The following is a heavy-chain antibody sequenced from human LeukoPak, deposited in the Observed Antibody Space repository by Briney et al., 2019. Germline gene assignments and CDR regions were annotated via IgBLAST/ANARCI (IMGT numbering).Heavy chain of an antibody. V-gene: IGHV4-59*08. CDR2: IYYSGST. D-gene: IGHD5-24*01. J-gene: IGHJ4*02. Sequence: SETLSLTCTVSGGSISSYYWSWIRQPPGKGLEWIGYIYYSGSTNYNPSLKSRVTISVDTSKNQFSLKLSSVTAADTAVYYCARHGMATITYFDYWGQGTLVTVSS. CDR3: ARHGMATITYFDY. CDR1: GGSISSYY.